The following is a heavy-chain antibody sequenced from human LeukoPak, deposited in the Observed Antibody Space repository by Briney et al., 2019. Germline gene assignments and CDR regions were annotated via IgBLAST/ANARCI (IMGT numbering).Heavy chain of an antibody. CDR2: INPNSGGT. CDR3: AREEGSGCYDS. Sequence: GASVKVSCKASGYTFTGYYMHWVRQAPGQGLEWMGWINPNSGGTNYAQKFQGRVTMTRDTSITTAYMELGRLRSDDTAVYYCAREEGSGCYDSWGQGTTVTVSS. CDR1: GYTFTGYY. D-gene: IGHD6-19*01. J-gene: IGHJ6*02. V-gene: IGHV1-2*02.